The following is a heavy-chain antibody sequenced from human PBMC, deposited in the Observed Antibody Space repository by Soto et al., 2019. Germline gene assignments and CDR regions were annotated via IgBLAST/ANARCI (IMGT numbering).Heavy chain of an antibody. CDR2: TYYRSRWYS. J-gene: IGHJ6*02. CDR3: ARSEVDSEYYYCGMDV. CDR1: GDTVSRNSVA. D-gene: IGHD5-12*01. V-gene: IGHV6-1*01. Sequence: QTPSLTRAVSGDTVSRNSVAWNWVRPSPSRGHEWLGRTYYRSRWYSDYALSVRSRIDINADTSKNQASLRLYCVTPEDRVVYYCARSEVDSEYYYCGMDVWGQGKTVTVSS.